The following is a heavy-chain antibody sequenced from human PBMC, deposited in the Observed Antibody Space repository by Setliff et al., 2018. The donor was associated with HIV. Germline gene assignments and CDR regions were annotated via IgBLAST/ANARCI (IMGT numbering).Heavy chain of an antibody. V-gene: IGHV3-30*02. Sequence: GGSLRLSCAASGFTFSHFGMHWVRQAPGKGLEWVTFIQYDGNNEYYADSVKGRFTISRDNAKNMLYLQMNSLRAEDTGVYYCHSGYDTEEQSYFDYWGQGAQVTVSS. CDR2: IQYDGNNE. D-gene: IGHD5-12*01. CDR1: GFTFSHFG. J-gene: IGHJ4*02. CDR3: HSGYDTEEQSYFDY.